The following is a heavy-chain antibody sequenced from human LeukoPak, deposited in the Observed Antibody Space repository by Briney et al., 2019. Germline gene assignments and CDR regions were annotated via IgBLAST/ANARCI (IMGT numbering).Heavy chain of an antibody. Sequence: SETLSLTCTVSGGSISSSSYYWGWIRQPPGKGLEWIGSIYYSGSTYYNPSLKSRVTISVDTSKNQFSLKLSSVTAADTAVYYCARGGRIQLWFLSYWGQGTLVTVSS. V-gene: IGHV4-39*07. J-gene: IGHJ4*02. CDR3: ARGGRIQLWFLSY. CDR2: IYYSGST. D-gene: IGHD5-18*01. CDR1: GGSISSSSYY.